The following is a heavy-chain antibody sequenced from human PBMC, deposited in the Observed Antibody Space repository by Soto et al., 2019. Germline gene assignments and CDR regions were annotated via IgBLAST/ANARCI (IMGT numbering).Heavy chain of an antibody. CDR2: IKQDGSEK. J-gene: IGHJ3*02. V-gene: IGHV3-7*03. Sequence: GGSLRLSCAASGFTFSSYWMSWVRQAPGKGLEWVANIKQDGSEKYYVDSVKGRFTISRDNSKNSLYLQMNSLRAEDTAVYYCARGSQTGESDAFDNWGQGTMVTVSS. D-gene: IGHD3-16*01. CDR3: ARGSQTGESDAFDN. CDR1: GFTFSSYW.